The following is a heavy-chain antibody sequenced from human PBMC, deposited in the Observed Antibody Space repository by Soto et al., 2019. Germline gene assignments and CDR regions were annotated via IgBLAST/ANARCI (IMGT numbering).Heavy chain of an antibody. CDR3: ARHFPIGNNWNYFDR. D-gene: IGHD1-1*01. J-gene: IGHJ4*02. Sequence: SETLSLTCTVSGGSIRSSYWSWIRQPPGKGLEFIGYIFYSGITNYNPSLENRLTISIDTSKNQFSLKLSSVAAADTALYFCARHFPIGNNWNYFDRWGQGALVTVSS. V-gene: IGHV4-59*13. CDR1: GGSIRSSY. CDR2: IFYSGIT.